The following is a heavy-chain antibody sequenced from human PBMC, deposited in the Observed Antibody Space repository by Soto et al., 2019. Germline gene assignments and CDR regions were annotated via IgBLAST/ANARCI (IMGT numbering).Heavy chain of an antibody. V-gene: IGHV3-21*01. J-gene: IGHJ3*02. Sequence: PGGSLRLSCAASGFTFSSYAMSWVRQAPGKGLEWLSAISSSSGYIYYGDSVKGRFTISRDNAKNSLYLQMNSLRAEDTAVYYCARWLYDALDIWGQGTMVTVSS. CDR2: ISSSSGYI. D-gene: IGHD6-19*01. CDR1: GFTFSSYA. CDR3: ARWLYDALDI.